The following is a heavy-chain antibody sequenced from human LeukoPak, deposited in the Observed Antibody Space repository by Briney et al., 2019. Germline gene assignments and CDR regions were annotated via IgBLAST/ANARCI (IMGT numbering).Heavy chain of an antibody. CDR2: IYTSGST. D-gene: IGHD6-6*01. V-gene: IGHV4-4*07. CDR3: ASGSSSSGYYYYYMDV. Sequence: SETLSLTCTVSGGSISSYYWSWIRQPAGKGLEWIGRIYTSGSTNYNPSLKSRVTMSVDTSKNQFYLKLSSVTAADTAVYYCASGSSSSGYYYYYMDVWGKGTTVTVSS. CDR1: GGSISSYY. J-gene: IGHJ6*03.